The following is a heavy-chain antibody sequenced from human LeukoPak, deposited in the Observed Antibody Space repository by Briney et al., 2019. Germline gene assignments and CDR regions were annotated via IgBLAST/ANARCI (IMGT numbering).Heavy chain of an antibody. CDR1: GYTFSSYD. J-gene: IGHJ4*02. CDR2: MNPNSANT. D-gene: IGHD6-6*01. Sequence: GASVKVSCKASGYTFSSYDINWVRQATGQGLEWMGWMNPNSANTGYAQKFQGRVTITRNTSISTTYMELSSLRFEDTAVYYCARGRERGSSSSFTDYWGQGTLVIVSS. V-gene: IGHV1-8*03. CDR3: ARGRERGSSSSFTDY.